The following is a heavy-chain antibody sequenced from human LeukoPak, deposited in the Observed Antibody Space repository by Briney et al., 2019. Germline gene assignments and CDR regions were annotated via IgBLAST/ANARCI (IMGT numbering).Heavy chain of an antibody. D-gene: IGHD3-10*01. CDR2: IYHSGST. J-gene: IGHJ5*02. CDR1: GYSISSGYY. Sequence: PSETLSLTCAVSGYSISSGYYWGWIRQPPGKGLEWIGSIYHSGSTYYNPSLKSRVTISVDTSKNQFSLKLSSVTAADTAVYYCARPNKDYYGSGSLDWFDPWGQGTLVTVSS. V-gene: IGHV4-38-2*01. CDR3: ARPNKDYYGSGSLDWFDP.